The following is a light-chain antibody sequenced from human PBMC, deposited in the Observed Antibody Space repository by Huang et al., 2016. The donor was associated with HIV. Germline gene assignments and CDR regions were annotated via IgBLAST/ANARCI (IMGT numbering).Light chain of an antibody. Sequence: EIVLTQSPVTLSLSPGDRATLSCRARQSIGTYLAWYQQKSGQAPRLLIYDVSNRAAGVPARFSASGSETDFTLTIASLDPDDFAIYHCQQRSKWPLTVGGGTKVEMK. CDR2: DVS. CDR3: QQRSKWPLT. CDR1: QSIGTY. J-gene: IGKJ4*01. V-gene: IGKV3-11*01.